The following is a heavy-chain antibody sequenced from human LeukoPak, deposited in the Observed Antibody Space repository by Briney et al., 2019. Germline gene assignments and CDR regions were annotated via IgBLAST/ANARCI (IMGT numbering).Heavy chain of an antibody. CDR3: ARGGRYDSLTYTWDY. J-gene: IGHJ4*02. Sequence: SETLSLTCAVYGGSFSGYYWSWIRQPPGKGLEWIGEINHSGSTNYNPSLKSRVTISVDTSKNQFSLKLSSVTAADTAVYYCARGGRYDSLTYTWDYWGQGTLVTVSS. CDR2: INHSGST. D-gene: IGHD3-22*01. CDR1: GGSFSGYY. V-gene: IGHV4-34*01.